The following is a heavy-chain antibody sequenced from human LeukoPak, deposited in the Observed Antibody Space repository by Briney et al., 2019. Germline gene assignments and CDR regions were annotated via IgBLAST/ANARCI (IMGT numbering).Heavy chain of an antibody. J-gene: IGHJ4*02. CDR1: GYTFTSYG. V-gene: IGHV1-18*01. D-gene: IGHD2-21*02. CDR3: ARAPSTYCGGDCPFDY. Sequence: ASVNVSCKASGYTFTSYGISWVRQAPGQGLEWMGWISAYNGNTNYAQKLQGRVTMTTDTSTSTAYMELRSLRSDDTAVYYCARAPSTYCGGDCPFDYWGQGTLVTVSS. CDR2: ISAYNGNT.